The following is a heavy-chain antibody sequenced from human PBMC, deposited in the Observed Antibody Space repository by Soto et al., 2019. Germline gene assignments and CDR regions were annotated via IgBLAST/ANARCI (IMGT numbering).Heavy chain of an antibody. CDR2: IIPIFGTA. J-gene: IGHJ6*02. V-gene: IGHV1-69*13. D-gene: IGHD2-15*01. CDR3: ARSQGGSSSLDIYYYYYYGMDV. CDR1: GGTFSSYA. Sequence: SVKVSCKAPGGTFSSYAISWVRQAPGQGLEWMGGIIPIFGTANYAQKFQGRVTITADESASTGYMELSSLRSEDTAVYYCARSQGGSSSLDIYYYYYYGMDVWGQGTTVTVSS.